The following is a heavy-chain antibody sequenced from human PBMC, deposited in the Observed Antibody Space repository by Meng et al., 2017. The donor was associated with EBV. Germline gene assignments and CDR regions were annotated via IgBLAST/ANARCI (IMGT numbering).Heavy chain of an antibody. CDR2: ISSSGSTI. V-gene: IGHV3-11*01. J-gene: IGHJ4*02. CDR1: GFTFSDYY. D-gene: IGHD2-21*02. Sequence: VLLGASGGVLVKPGGSLRLSCAASGFTFSDYYMSWSRQAPGKGLEWVSYISSSGSTIYYADSVKGRFTIARDNAKNSLYLQMNSLRAEDTAVYYCARRVVTGGFFDYWGQGTLVTVSS. CDR3: ARRVVTGGFFDY.